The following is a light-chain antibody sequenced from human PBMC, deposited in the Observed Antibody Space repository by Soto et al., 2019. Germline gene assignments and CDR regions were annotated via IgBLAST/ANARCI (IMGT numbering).Light chain of an antibody. J-gene: IGKJ1*01. CDR3: QQYNSYPET. CDR2: DAS. CDR1: QSISSW. Sequence: DIQMTQSPSTLSASVGDRVTITCRASQSISSWLAWYQQKPGKAPKLLIYDASSLESGVPSRFSGSGSGTEFTLTFSSLQPDDFATYYCQQYNSYPETFGQGTKVEIK. V-gene: IGKV1-5*01.